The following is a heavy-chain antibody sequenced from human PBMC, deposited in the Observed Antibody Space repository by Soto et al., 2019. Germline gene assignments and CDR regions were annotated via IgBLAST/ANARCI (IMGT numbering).Heavy chain of an antibody. J-gene: IGHJ4*02. Sequence: ASVKVSCRASGYTFTSYSFNWVRQAPGQGLEWMGWISGYNGNTKYPQKLQGRVTMTTETSTSTAYMELRSLRSDDTAMYYCARSLGIAAAATDWGQGTLVTVSS. CDR1: GYTFTSYS. CDR2: ISGYNGNT. CDR3: ARSLGIAAAATD. V-gene: IGHV1-18*01. D-gene: IGHD6-13*01.